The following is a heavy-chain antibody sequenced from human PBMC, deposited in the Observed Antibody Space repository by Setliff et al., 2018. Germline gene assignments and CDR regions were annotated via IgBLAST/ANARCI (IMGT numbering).Heavy chain of an antibody. CDR3: ARHKAGITIFGVVINPDAFDI. CDR1: GGSFSGYY. CDR2: INHSGST. D-gene: IGHD3-3*01. J-gene: IGHJ3*02. V-gene: IGHV4-34*01. Sequence: LSLTCAVYGGSFSGYYWSWIRQPPGKGLEWIGEINHSGSTNYNPSLKSRVTISVDTSKNQFSLKLSSVTAADTAVYYCARHKAGITIFGVVINPDAFDIWGQGTMVTVSS.